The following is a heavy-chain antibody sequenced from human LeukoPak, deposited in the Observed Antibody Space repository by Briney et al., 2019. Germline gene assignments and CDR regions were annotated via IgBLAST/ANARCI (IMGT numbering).Heavy chain of an antibody. Sequence: APVKVSCKASGYTFNTYGISWVRQAPGQRPEWMGWNNTDNGNTKYAQKFQGRVTMTTDTSTSTAYMELSSLRSDDTAVYYCARKGCTGDCYRFDPWGQGTLVTVSS. CDR1: GYTFNTYG. J-gene: IGHJ5*02. CDR2: NNTDNGNT. CDR3: ARKGCTGDCYRFDP. D-gene: IGHD2-21*02. V-gene: IGHV1-18*01.